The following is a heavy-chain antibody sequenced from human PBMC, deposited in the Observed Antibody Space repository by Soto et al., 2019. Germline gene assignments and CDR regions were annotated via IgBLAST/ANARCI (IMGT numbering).Heavy chain of an antibody. J-gene: IGHJ4*02. D-gene: IGHD2-21*02. CDR3: ARGGHVVVVTAALDY. CDR2: VNPSGGHT. CDR1: GDTFTNYY. V-gene: IGHV1-46*01. Sequence: QVQLMQSGAEVKKPGASVKVSCKASGDTFTNYYIHWVRQAPGQGLEWMGTVNPSGGHTTYAQHFLGRLTITRDTSTSALYMELTSLTSDDTDVYYCARGGHVVVVTAALDYWGQGTLVTVSS.